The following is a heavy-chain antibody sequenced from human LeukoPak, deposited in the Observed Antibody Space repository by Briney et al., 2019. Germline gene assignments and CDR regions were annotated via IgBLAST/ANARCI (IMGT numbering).Heavy chain of an antibody. D-gene: IGHD3-3*01. J-gene: IGHJ4*02. Sequence: PGGSLRLSCAASGFTFSSYWMSWVRQAPGKGLEWVANIKQDGSEKYYVDSVKGRFTISRDNSKNTLYLQMNSLRAEDTAVYYCARDQYDFWSGYYEGDYWGQGTLVTVSS. CDR3: ARDQYDFWSGYYEGDY. CDR1: GFTFSSYW. V-gene: IGHV3-7*01. CDR2: IKQDGSEK.